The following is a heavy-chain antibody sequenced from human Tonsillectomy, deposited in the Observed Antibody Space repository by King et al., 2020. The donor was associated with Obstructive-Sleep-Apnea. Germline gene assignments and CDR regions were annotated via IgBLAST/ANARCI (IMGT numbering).Heavy chain of an antibody. CDR3: ARDSGSYRSIPLQGDY. CDR1: GFTVSSNY. CDR2: LYSGGST. D-gene: IGHD3-16*02. V-gene: IGHV3-66*01. J-gene: IGHJ4*02. Sequence: VQLVQSGGGLVQPGGSLRLSCAASGFTVSSNYMNWVRQAPGKGLEWVSVLYSGGSTYYADSVKGRFTISRDNSKNTLYLQMNSLRAEDTAVYYCARDSGSYRSIPLQGDYGGKGTLVPVSS.